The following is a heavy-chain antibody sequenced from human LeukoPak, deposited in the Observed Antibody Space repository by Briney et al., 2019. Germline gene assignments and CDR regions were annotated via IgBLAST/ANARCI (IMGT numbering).Heavy chain of an antibody. D-gene: IGHD1/OR15-1a*01. Sequence: GGSLRLSCAASGFTFSSYSMNWVRQAPGKGLEWVSSISSSSSYIYYADSVKGRFTISRDNAKNSLYLQMNSPRAEDTAVYYCARDSLNKDDYWGQGTLVTVSS. J-gene: IGHJ4*02. CDR3: ARDSLNKDDY. CDR2: ISSSSSYI. V-gene: IGHV3-21*01. CDR1: GFTFSSYS.